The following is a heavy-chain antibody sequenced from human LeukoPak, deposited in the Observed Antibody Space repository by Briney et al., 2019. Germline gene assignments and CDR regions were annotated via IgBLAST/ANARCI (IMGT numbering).Heavy chain of an antibody. D-gene: IGHD6-19*01. J-gene: IGHJ4*02. Sequence: GGSLRLSCAASGFTFSSYWMSWDRQAPGKGLEWVANIKQDGSEKYYVDSVKGRFTISRDNAKNSLYLQMNSLRADDTAVYYCARGGYSSGWSTYYFDYWGQGTLVTVSS. CDR3: ARGGYSSGWSTYYFDY. CDR1: GFTFSSYW. V-gene: IGHV3-7*01. CDR2: IKQDGSEK.